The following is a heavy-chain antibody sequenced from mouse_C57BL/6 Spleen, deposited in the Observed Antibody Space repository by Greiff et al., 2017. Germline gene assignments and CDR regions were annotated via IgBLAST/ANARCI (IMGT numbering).Heavy chain of an antibody. Sequence: QVQLQQSGAELARPGASVKLSCKASGYTFTSYGISWVKQRTGQGLEWIGEIYPRSGNTYYNEKFKGKATLTADKSSSTAYMELRSLTSEDSAVYFCARRDLYYGSSSYYFDDWGQGTTLTVSS. D-gene: IGHD1-1*01. V-gene: IGHV1-81*01. CDR3: ARRDLYYGSSSYYFDD. CDR2: IYPRSGNT. CDR1: GYTFTSYG. J-gene: IGHJ2*01.